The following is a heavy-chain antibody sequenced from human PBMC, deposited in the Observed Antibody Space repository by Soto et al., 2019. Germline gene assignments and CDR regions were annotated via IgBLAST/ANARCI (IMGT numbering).Heavy chain of an antibody. CDR2: LGAADDP. D-gene: IGHD2-15*01. CDR3: VRACSGRLPRRSDYYYAMDV. CDR1: AFTLSAYD. V-gene: IGHV3-13*05. Sequence: GGSLRLSCAASAFTLSAYDMHWVRQPNGKGLEWVSALGAADDPYYLASVKGRFTISRENAKNSLYLQMNNMIAGDTAVYYYVRACSGRLPRRSDYYYAMDVWGQGTTVPVSS. J-gene: IGHJ6*02.